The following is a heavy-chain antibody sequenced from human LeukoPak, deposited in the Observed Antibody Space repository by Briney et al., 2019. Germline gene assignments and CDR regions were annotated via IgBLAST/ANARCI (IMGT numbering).Heavy chain of an antibody. CDR1: SYTFTGYG. V-gene: IGHV1-18*01. D-gene: IGHD6-13*01. CDR2: ISAYNGNT. J-gene: IGHJ4*02. Sequence: GASVKVSCKASSYTFTGYGISWVRQAPGQGLEWMGWISAYNGNTNYAQKLQGRVTMTTDTSTSTAYMELRRLRSDDTAVYYCARYFEGSWYADPFDYWGQGTLVTVSS. CDR3: ARYFEGSWYADPFDY.